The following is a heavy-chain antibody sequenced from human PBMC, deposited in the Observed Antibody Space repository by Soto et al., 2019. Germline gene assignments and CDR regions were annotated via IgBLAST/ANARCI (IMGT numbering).Heavy chain of an antibody. CDR1: GFPFNNYG. J-gene: IGHJ4*02. D-gene: IGHD2-2*01. Sequence: PGGSLRLSCTVSGFPFNNYGINWVRQAPGKGLEWVSSVSKSDYTYYSDSVKGRFTISRDNAKNSVSLQMNTLRVEDTAVYYCAREDSIIIPAVSEFWGQGTLVTVSS. CDR2: VSKSDYT. V-gene: IGHV3-21*01. CDR3: AREDSIIIPAVSEF.